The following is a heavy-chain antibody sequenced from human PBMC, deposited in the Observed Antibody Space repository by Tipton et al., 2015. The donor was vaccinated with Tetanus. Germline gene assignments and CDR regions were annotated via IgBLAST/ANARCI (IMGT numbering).Heavy chain of an antibody. CDR2: ISSTSSYI. D-gene: IGHD6-25*01. CDR1: GFLFSSYT. Sequence: SLRLSCEVSGFLFSSYTMNWVRQAPGKGLEWVASISSTSSYIYYAGSLKGRFTISRDNAKNSLYLQMNSLRVDDTAVYYCASGSALDYWGQGSLVAVSS. V-gene: IGHV3-21*01. CDR3: ASGSALDY. J-gene: IGHJ4*02.